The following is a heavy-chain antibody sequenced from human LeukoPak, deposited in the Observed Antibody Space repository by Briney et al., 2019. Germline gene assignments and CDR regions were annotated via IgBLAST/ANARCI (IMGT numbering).Heavy chain of an antibody. CDR3: ARELAARLRAFDI. D-gene: IGHD6-6*01. CDR2: ISYDGSNK. Sequence: GGSLRLSCAASGFTFNSYVMHWVRQAPGKGLEWVAVISYDGSNKYYADSVKGRFTISRDNSKNTLYLQMNSLRAEDTAVYYCARELAARLRAFDIWGQGTMVTVSS. J-gene: IGHJ3*02. CDR1: GFTFNSYV. V-gene: IGHV3-30-3*01.